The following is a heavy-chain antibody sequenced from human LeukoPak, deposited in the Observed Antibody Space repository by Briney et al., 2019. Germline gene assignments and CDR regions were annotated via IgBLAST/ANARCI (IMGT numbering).Heavy chain of an antibody. J-gene: IGHJ6*03. D-gene: IGHD6-6*01. CDR3: ARGRYSSYLRNYYYYYMDV. V-gene: IGHV1-69*05. CDR1: GGTFSSYA. Sequence: SVKVSCKASGGTFSSYAISWVRQAPGQGLEWMGGIIPIFGTANYAQKFQGRVTITTDESTSTAYMELSSLRSEDTAVYYCARGRYSSYLRNYYYYYMDVWGKGTTVTVSS. CDR2: IIPIFGTA.